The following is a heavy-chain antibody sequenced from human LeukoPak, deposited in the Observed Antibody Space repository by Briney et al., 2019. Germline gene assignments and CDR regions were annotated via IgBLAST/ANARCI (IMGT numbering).Heavy chain of an antibody. CDR3: ARDPYGSGSHDAFDI. CDR1: GFTVSSNY. V-gene: IGHV3-66*01. D-gene: IGHD3-10*01. CDR2: IYSGGST. J-gene: IGHJ3*02. Sequence: GGSLRLSCAASGFTVSSNYMSWVRQAPGKGLEWVSVIYSGGSTYYADSVKGRFTISRDNSKNTLYLQMNSLRAEDTAVYYCARDPYGSGSHDAFDIWGQGTMVTVSS.